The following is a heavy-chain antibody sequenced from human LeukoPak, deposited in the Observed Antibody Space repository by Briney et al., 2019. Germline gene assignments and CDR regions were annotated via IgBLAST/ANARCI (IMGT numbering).Heavy chain of an antibody. V-gene: IGHV3-9*01. D-gene: IGHD3-22*01. CDR3: AKAPCYYDTACQYFDL. J-gene: IGHJ2*01. CDR2: LTWNSATI. CDR1: GFTFDDYA. Sequence: GGSLRLSCAASGFTFDDYAMHWVRHTPGKGLEWVSGLTWNSATITYADSVKGRFTISRDNARTSLYLQMNSLRPEDTALYFCAKAPCYYDTACQYFDLWGRGTLVTVSS.